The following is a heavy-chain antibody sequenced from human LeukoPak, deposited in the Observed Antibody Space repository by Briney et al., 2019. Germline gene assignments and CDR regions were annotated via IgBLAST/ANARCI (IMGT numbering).Heavy chain of an antibody. Sequence: ASVKVSCKASGGSFSSYLITWVRQAPGQGLEWMGGIIPAIGTPKYAQKFQGRVTITTDESTSTGYMELSSLRSEDTAVYYCARDAPYYYGSSGHRLAYWGQGTLVTVSS. CDR3: ARDAPYYYGSSGHRLAY. V-gene: IGHV1-69*05. CDR2: IIPAIGTP. J-gene: IGHJ4*02. D-gene: IGHD3-22*01. CDR1: GGSFSSYL.